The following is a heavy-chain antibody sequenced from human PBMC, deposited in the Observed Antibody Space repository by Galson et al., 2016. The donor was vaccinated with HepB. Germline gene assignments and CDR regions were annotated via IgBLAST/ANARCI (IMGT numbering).Heavy chain of an antibody. J-gene: IGHJ4*02. CDR1: GGSISSGDHY. Sequence: SETLSLTCTVSGGSISSGDHYWSWVRQPPGQGLEWIWQIFHSGRVNYTPSLASRVTISVDTSNNQFTLKMSSVTAADSAVYYCARTEFGEVATTTSMVGYWGQGTLVTVSS. D-gene: IGHD3-10*02. V-gene: IGHV4-61*08. CDR2: IFHSGRV. CDR3: ARTEFGEVATTTSMVGY.